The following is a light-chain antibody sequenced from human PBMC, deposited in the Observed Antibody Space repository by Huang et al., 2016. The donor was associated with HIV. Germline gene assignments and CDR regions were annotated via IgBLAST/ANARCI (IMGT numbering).Light chain of an antibody. J-gene: IGKJ1*01. Sequence: DIQMTQSASTLSASVGDRVTITCRASQSIRSWLAWYQQKPGKAPNLLIYKASTLESGVPARFSGSGSGTEFTLTISSLQPDDFATYYCHHYNSYSGAFGQGTKVEMK. CDR1: QSIRSW. CDR2: KAS. V-gene: IGKV1-5*03. CDR3: HHYNSYSGA.